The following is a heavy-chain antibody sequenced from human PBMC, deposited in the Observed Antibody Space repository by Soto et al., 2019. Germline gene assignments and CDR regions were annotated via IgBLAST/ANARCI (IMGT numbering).Heavy chain of an antibody. CDR2: INHSGST. J-gene: IGHJ5*02. Sequence: SQTLSPTCPVDARSFSGYYWSWVRPPPGKGLEWIGEINHSGSTNYNPSLKSRVTISVDTSKNQFSLKLSSVTAADTAVYYCARDKGYSSGWWFDPWGQGTLVTVSS. V-gene: IGHV4-34*01. CDR1: ARSFSGYY. CDR3: ARDKGYSSGWWFDP. D-gene: IGHD6-19*01.